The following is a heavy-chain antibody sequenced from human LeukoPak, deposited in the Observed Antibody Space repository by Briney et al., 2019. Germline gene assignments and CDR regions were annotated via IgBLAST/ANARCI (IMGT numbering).Heavy chain of an antibody. J-gene: IGHJ2*01. CDR2: IYYSGST. D-gene: IGHD2-2*01. V-gene: IGHV4-31*03. Sequence: SETLSLTCTVSGGSISSGGYYWSWIRQRPGKGLEWIGYIYYSGSTYYNPSLKSRVTISVDTSKNQFSLKLSSVTAADTAVYYCARAGPIGYCSSTSCPRAIYWYFDLWGRGTLVTVSS. CDR1: GGSISSGGYY. CDR3: ARAGPIGYCSSTSCPRAIYWYFDL.